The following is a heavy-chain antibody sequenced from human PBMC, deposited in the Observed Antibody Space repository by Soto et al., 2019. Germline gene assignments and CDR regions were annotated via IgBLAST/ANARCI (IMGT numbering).Heavy chain of an antibody. D-gene: IGHD3-9*01. CDR3: ARDGSYYDVLTEHYFDV. CDR1: GFTFSSYA. J-gene: IGHJ4*02. CDR2: ISDDGTNK. Sequence: QVQLVESGGGVVQPGRSLRLSCAASGFTFSSYAMHWVRQAPGKGLEWVAVISDDGTNKDYADSVKGRFTISRDKSKSTLDLQMDSLRPEDTAVYYCARDGSYYDVLTEHYFDVWGQVTLVSVSA. V-gene: IGHV3-30*04.